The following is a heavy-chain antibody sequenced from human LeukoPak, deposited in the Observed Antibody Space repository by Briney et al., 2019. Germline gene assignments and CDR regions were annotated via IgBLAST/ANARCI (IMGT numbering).Heavy chain of an antibody. CDR3: GKDQCSSTSCPTDYFDY. CDR2: ISGSGGST. CDR1: GFTFSSYA. Sequence: PGGSLRLSCAASGFTFSSYAMSWVRQAPGKGLEWVSAISGSGGSTYYADSVKGRFTISRDNSKNTLYLQMNSLRAEDTAVYYCGKDQCSSTSCPTDYFDYWGQGTLVTVSS. J-gene: IGHJ4*02. D-gene: IGHD2-2*01. V-gene: IGHV3-23*01.